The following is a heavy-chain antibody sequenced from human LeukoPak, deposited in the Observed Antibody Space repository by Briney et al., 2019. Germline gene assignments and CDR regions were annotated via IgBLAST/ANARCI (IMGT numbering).Heavy chain of an antibody. CDR3: ARVAQEYSSSSRYYYYYMGV. CDR1: GGTFSSYT. J-gene: IGHJ6*03. V-gene: IGHV1-69*02. CDR2: IIPILGIA. D-gene: IGHD6-6*01. Sequence: ASVKVSCKASGGTFSSYTISWVRQAPGQGLEWMGRIIPILGIANYAQKFQGRVTITADKSTSTAYMELSSLRSEDTAVYYCARVAQEYSSSSRYYYYYMGVWGKGTTVTVSS.